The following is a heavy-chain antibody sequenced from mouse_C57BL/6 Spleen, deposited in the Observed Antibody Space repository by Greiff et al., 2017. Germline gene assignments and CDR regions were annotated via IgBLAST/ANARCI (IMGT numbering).Heavy chain of an antibody. D-gene: IGHD2-4*01. CDR1: GFTFSSYA. Sequence: EVHLVESGGGLVKPGGSLKLSCAASGFTFSSYAMSWVRQTPEKRLEWVATISDGGSYTYYPDNVKGRFPISRDNAKNNLYLQMSHLKSEDTAMYYCAREDDYDVAWFAYWGQGTLVTVSA. CDR3: AREDDYDVAWFAY. CDR2: ISDGGSYT. J-gene: IGHJ3*01. V-gene: IGHV5-4*01.